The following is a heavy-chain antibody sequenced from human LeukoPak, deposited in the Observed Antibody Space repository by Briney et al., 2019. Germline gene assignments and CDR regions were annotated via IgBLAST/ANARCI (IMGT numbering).Heavy chain of an antibody. J-gene: IGHJ4*02. V-gene: IGHV3-53*01. CDR3: ARGPFGSSSWYYFDY. CDR1: GLIVSSNY. CDR2: IYSGSST. Sequence: GGSLRLSCAASGLIVSSNYMSWVRQAPGKGLECVSIIYSGSSTYYTDSVKGRFSISRDNSKNTLYLQMDSLRDEDTALYYCARGPFGSSSWYYFDYWGQGTLVTVSS. D-gene: IGHD6-13*01.